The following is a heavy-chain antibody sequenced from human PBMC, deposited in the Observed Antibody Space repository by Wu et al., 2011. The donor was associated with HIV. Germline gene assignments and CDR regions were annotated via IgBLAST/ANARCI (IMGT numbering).Heavy chain of an antibody. CDR1: GGTFSNSA. Sequence: QVQLVQSGAEVKKPGSSVKVSCKASGGTFSNSALGWVRQAPGQGLEWMGGIIPILGTVKYAQKFQGRVTITADKSTSTAYMELSSLRSEDTAIYYCARDLGGDEDHWGQGTLVTVSS. CDR2: IIPILGTV. J-gene: IGHJ4*02. V-gene: IGHV1-69*14. D-gene: IGHD2-21*01. CDR3: ARDLGGDEDH.